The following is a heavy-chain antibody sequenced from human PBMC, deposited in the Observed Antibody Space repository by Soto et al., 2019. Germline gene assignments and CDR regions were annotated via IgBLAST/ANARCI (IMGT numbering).Heavy chain of an antibody. Sequence: PGGSLRLSCGASGITFSRCLMSWVRHAPGKGLEWVASISQDGTDTDYVDSVKGRFAISRDNPKNSLYLQMNSLRADDTAVYYCARDMAYCSGGSCYSSPPRGMDVWGQGTTVTVSS. CDR2: ISQDGTDT. CDR3: ARDMAYCSGGSCYSSPPRGMDV. CDR1: GITFSRCL. J-gene: IGHJ6*02. D-gene: IGHD2-15*01. V-gene: IGHV3-7*01.